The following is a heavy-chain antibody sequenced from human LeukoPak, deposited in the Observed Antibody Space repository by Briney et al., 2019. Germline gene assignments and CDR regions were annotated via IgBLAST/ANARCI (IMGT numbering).Heavy chain of an antibody. CDR2: ISSSSSYI. CDR1: GFTFSSYW. V-gene: IGHV3-21*01. D-gene: IGHD3-10*01. Sequence: GGSLRLSCAASGFTFSSYWMHWVRQAPGKGLEWVSSISSSSSYIYYADSVKGRFTISRDNAKNSLYLQMNSLRAEDTAVYYCARDLRGSYGSGSYRTFDIWGQGTMVTVSS. CDR3: ARDLRGSYGSGSYRTFDI. J-gene: IGHJ3*02.